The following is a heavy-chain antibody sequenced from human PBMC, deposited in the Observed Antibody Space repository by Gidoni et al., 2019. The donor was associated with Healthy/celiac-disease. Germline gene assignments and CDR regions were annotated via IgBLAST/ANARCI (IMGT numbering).Heavy chain of an antibody. J-gene: IGHJ6*02. V-gene: IGHV4-31*03. CDR3: ARDANRGDLGMDV. D-gene: IGHD3-3*01. CDR1: GCSISSGGYY. Sequence: QVQLQESGPGLVKPSQTLYLTCTVSGCSISSGGYYWSWNRQHPGKGLEWIGYIYYSGSTYYNPSLKSRVTISVDPSKNQFSLKLSSVTAADTAVYYCARDANRGDLGMDVWGQGTTVTVSS. CDR2: IYYSGST.